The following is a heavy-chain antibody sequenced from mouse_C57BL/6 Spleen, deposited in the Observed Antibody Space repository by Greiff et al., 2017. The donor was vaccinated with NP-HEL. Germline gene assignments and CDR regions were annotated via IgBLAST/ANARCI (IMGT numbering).Heavy chain of an antibody. CDR3: ARGGLTGTDYFDY. J-gene: IGHJ2*01. CDR1: GYTFTSYW. Sequence: VQLQQPGAELVRPGSSVKLSCKASGYTFTSYWMHWVKQRPIQGLEWIGNIDPSDSETHYNQKFKDKATLTVDKSSSTAYMQLSSLTSEDSAVYYCARGGLTGTDYFDYWGQGTTLTVSS. D-gene: IGHD4-1*01. CDR2: IDPSDSET. V-gene: IGHV1-52*01.